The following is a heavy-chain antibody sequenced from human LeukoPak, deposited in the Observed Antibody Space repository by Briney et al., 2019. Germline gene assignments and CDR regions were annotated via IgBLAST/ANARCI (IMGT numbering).Heavy chain of an antibody. CDR1: GFTFSSYA. D-gene: IGHD6-13*01. V-gene: IGHV3-64*01. CDR3: ARDKAAVGNDY. CDR2: ISTNGDRT. J-gene: IGHJ4*02. Sequence: GGSLRLSCAASGFTFSSYAMHWVRQAPGKGLEYVSVISTNGDRTYYANSVKGRFTISRDNSKNTLYLQMGGLRPEDIAVYYCARDKAAVGNDYWGLGTLVTVSS.